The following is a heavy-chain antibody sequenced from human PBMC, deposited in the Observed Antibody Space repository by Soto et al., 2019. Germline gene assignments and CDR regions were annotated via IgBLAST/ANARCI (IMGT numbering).Heavy chain of an antibody. CDR2: ISYDGSNK. Sequence: PGGSLRLSCAASGFTFSTYSMNWVRQAPGKGLEWVAVISYDGSNKYYADSVKGRFTISRDNSKNTLYLQMNSLRAEDTAVYYCAKDRRRGTYFYDSSGEFDYWGQGTLVTVSS. CDR1: GFTFSTYS. V-gene: IGHV3-30*18. J-gene: IGHJ4*02. D-gene: IGHD3-22*01. CDR3: AKDRRRGTYFYDSSGEFDY.